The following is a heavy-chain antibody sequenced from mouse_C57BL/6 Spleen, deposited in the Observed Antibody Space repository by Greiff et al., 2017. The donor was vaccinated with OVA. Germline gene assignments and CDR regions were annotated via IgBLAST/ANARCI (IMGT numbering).Heavy chain of an antibody. D-gene: IGHD1-1*01. V-gene: IGHV5-17*01. J-gene: IGHJ4*01. Sequence: EVQLVESGGGLVKPGGSLKLSCAASGFTFSDYGMHWVRQAPEKGLEWVAYISSGSSTIYYADTVKGRFTISRDNAKNTLFLQMTSLRSEDTAMYYCARRTMATVVAEDYYAMDYWGQGTSVTVSS. CDR2: ISSGSSTI. CDR1: GFTFSDYG. CDR3: ARRTMATVVAEDYYAMDY.